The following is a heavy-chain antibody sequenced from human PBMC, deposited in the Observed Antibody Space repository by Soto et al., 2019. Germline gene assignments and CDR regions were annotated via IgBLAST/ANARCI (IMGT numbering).Heavy chain of an antibody. V-gene: IGHV5-51*01. CDR3: ARQYCSGGRCYDGFDY. CDR2: IYPGDSDT. Sequence: GESLKISCKGSGYSFTSYWIGWVRQMPGKGLEWMGIIYPGDSDTRYSPSFQGQVTISADKSISTAYLQWSSLKASDTAMYYCARQYCSGGRCYDGFDYWGQGTLVTVSS. D-gene: IGHD2-15*01. J-gene: IGHJ4*02. CDR1: GYSFTSYW.